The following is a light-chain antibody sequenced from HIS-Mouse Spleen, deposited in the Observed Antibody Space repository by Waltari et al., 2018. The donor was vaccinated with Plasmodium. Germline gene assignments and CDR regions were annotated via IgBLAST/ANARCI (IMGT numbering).Light chain of an antibody. CDR1: SSNTGAGYD. Sequence: QSVLTQPPSVSGAPAQRVTIPCTGSSSNTGAGYDLHWYQQLPGTAPKLLIYGNSNRPSGVPDRFSGSKSGTSASLAITGLQAEDEADYYCQSYDSSLSGSVFGGGTKLTVL. V-gene: IGLV1-40*01. CDR2: GNS. J-gene: IGLJ2*01. CDR3: QSYDSSLSGSV.